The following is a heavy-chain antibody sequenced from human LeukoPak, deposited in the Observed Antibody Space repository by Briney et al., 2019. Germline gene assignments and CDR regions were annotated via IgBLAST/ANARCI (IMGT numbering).Heavy chain of an antibody. V-gene: IGHV3-11*04. CDR3: ARDVDGYNISNY. D-gene: IGHD5-24*01. CDR1: GFILSDHY. J-gene: IGHJ4*02. Sequence: GGSLRLSCEVTGFILSDHYMSWIRQAPGKGLEWISYSTSSGDMIHYADSVKGRFTISRDNAKNSLYPQMNSLRAEDTAVYYCARDVDGYNISNYWGQGTLVTVSS. CDR2: STSSGDMI.